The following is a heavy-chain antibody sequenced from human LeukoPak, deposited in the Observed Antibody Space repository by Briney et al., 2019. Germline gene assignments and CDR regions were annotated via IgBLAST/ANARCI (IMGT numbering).Heavy chain of an antibody. J-gene: IGHJ1*01. CDR3: ARSRYCSGGSCYSGYFQH. CDR1: GGSFSGYY. CDR2: INHSGST. Sequence: SETLSLTCAVYGGSFSGYYWSWIRQPPGKGLEWIGEINHSGSTNYNPSLKSRVTISVGTSKNQFSLKLSSVTAADTAVYYCARSRYCSGGSCYSGYFQHWGQGTLVTVSS. V-gene: IGHV4-34*01. D-gene: IGHD2-15*01.